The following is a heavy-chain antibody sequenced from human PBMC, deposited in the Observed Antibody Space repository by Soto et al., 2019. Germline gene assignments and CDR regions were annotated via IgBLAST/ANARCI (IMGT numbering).Heavy chain of an antibody. CDR2: ISYDGSIK. J-gene: IGHJ4*02. Sequence: QVQLVESGGGVVQPGRSLRLSCAASGFTFSCCAMHWVRQAPGKGLEWVAVISYDGSIKYYADSVKGRFTISRDNSKNTPNLQMNSLSFEDTAVYFCAKDEGVGATLGLPSGNDYWGQGTLVTVSS. CDR3: AKDEGVGATLGLPSGNDY. CDR1: GFTFSCCA. D-gene: IGHD1-26*01. V-gene: IGHV3-30*18.